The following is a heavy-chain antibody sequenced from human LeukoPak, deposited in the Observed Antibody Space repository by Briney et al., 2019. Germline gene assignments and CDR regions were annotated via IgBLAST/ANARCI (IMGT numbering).Heavy chain of an antibody. Sequence: SETLSLTCTVSGGSISSYYWSSIRQPPGKGLEWIGYIYYRGSTNYHPSLKSRFTISVDTSKNQFSLKLSSVTAADTAVYYCARDVAYYYDSSGYYRYYYYMDVWGKGTTVTVSS. D-gene: IGHD3-22*01. V-gene: IGHV4-59*01. CDR1: GGSISSYY. CDR3: ARDVAYYYDSSGYYRYYYYMDV. CDR2: IYYRGST. J-gene: IGHJ6*03.